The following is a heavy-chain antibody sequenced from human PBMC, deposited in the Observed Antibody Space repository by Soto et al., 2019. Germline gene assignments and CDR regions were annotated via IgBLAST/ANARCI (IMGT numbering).Heavy chain of an antibody. CDR3: ARNKRFYYYSMDV. J-gene: IGHJ6*02. V-gene: IGHV3-7*05. Sequence: GGSLRLSCTGSGFTFISHWMSWVRQAPGKGLEWVANIKQDESEKYYVDSVKGRFTISRDNAKNSLYLQMNSLRAEDTAVYYCARNKRFYYYSMDVWGQGTTVTVSS. CDR1: GFTFISHW. CDR2: IKQDESEK.